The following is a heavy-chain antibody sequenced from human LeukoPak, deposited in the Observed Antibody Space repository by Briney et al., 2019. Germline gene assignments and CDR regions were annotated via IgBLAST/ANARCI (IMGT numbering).Heavy chain of an antibody. V-gene: IGHV3-23*01. D-gene: IGHD2-15*01. CDR2: ISGSGGST. J-gene: IGHJ4*02. CDR1: GFTFSSYA. Sequence: GGSLRLSCAASGFTFSSYAMSWVRQAPGKGLEWVSAISGSGGSTYYAGSVKGRFTISRDNSKNTLYLQMNSLRAEDTAVYYCAKDSSGYAGCSGGSCYPHAFDYWGQGTLVTVSS. CDR3: AKDSSGYAGCSGGSCYPHAFDY.